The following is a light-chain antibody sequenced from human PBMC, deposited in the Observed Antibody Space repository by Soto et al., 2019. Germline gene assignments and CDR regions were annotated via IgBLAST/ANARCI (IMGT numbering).Light chain of an antibody. Sequence: DFVMTQSPDSLAVSLGERATINCKSSQSVLHSSNNKNYLAWYQQKPGQTPKLLIYWASTRESGVPDRFSGSGSGTDFTLTISSLQAEDVAVYYCQQYYSSLYTFGQGTKLEIK. CDR2: WAS. V-gene: IGKV4-1*01. J-gene: IGKJ2*01. CDR1: QSVLHSSNNKNY. CDR3: QQYYSSLYT.